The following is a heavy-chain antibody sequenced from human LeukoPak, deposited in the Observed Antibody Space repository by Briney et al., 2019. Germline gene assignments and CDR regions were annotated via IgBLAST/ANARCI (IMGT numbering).Heavy chain of an antibody. D-gene: IGHD6-13*01. CDR2: ISAYNGNT. Sequence: ASVKVSCKASGYTFTSYGISWVRQASGQGLEWMGWISAYNGNTNYAQKVQGRVTMTTDTSTSTAYMELSSLRSEDTAVYYCARDLHITGYSRPDDYYYYGMDVWGQGTTVTVSS. V-gene: IGHV1-18*01. J-gene: IGHJ6*02. CDR3: ARDLHITGYSRPDDYYYYGMDV. CDR1: GYTFTSYG.